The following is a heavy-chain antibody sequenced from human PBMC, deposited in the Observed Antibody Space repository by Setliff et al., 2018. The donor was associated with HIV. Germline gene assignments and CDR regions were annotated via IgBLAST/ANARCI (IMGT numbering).Heavy chain of an antibody. J-gene: IGHJ4*02. CDR1: GASIGRRSDC. Sequence: SETLSLTCTVSGASIGRRSDCWGWIRQPPGKGLEWIGSFYYSGRTNYNPSLKSRVTISVDRSKNQFSLNLSSVTAADTALYYCASLFHDTSAPWLYYFDYWGQGTLVTVSS. V-gene: IGHV4-39*07. D-gene: IGHD3-22*01. CDR3: ASLFHDTSAPWLYYFDY. CDR2: FYYSGRT.